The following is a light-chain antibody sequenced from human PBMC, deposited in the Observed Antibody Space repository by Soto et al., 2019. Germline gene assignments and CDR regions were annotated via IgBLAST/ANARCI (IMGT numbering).Light chain of an antibody. V-gene: IGLV3-9*01. CDR3: QVWDSSTV. Sequence: SYELTQPLSVSVALGQTARITCGGNNIGSKNVHWYQQKPGQAPVLVIYRDSNRPSGIPERFSGSNSGNTATLTINRAQVGDEADYHCQVWDSSTVFGGGTKVTVL. J-gene: IGLJ2*01. CDR1: NIGSKN. CDR2: RDS.